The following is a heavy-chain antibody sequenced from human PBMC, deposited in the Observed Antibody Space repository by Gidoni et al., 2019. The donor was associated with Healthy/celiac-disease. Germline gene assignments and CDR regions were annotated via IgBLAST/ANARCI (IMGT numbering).Heavy chain of an antibody. J-gene: IGHJ4*02. V-gene: IGHV3-11*01. Sequence: QVQLVESGRGWGKPGGSLRLSCAACGFTFSDYYMSWIRQAPGKGLEWVSYISSSVSSIYYADSVKGRFTISRDNAKNSLYLQMNSLRAEDTAVYYCARDEGGDYYFDYWGQGTLVTVSS. CDR3: ARDEGGDYYFDY. CDR2: ISSSVSSI. D-gene: IGHD4-17*01. CDR1: GFTFSDYY.